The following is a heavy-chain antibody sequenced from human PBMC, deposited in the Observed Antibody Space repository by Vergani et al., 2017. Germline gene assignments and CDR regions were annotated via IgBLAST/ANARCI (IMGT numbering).Heavy chain of an antibody. V-gene: IGHV1-8*01. Sequence: QVQLVQSGAEVKKPGASVKVSCKASGYTFTSYDINWVRQATGQGFEWMGWMNPNSGNTGYAQKFQGRVTMTRNTSISTAYMELSSLRSEDTAVYYCAKVRFSVAAAGRDFDYWGQGTLVTVSS. J-gene: IGHJ4*02. D-gene: IGHD6-13*01. CDR2: MNPNSGNT. CDR3: AKVRFSVAAAGRDFDY. CDR1: GYTFTSYD.